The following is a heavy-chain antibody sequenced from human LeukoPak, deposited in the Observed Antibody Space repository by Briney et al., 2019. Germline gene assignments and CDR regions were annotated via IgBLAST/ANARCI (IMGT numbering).Heavy chain of an antibody. D-gene: IGHD2-15*01. Sequence: GKSLKISCKGSGYSFTSYWIGWVRQMPGKGLEWMGIIYPGDSDTRYSPSFQGQVTISADKSISTAYLQWSSLKASDTAMYYCARQVYCSGGSCYGRWFDPWGQGTLVTVSS. CDR3: ARQVYCSGGSCYGRWFDP. J-gene: IGHJ5*02. CDR1: GYSFTSYW. CDR2: IYPGDSDT. V-gene: IGHV5-51*01.